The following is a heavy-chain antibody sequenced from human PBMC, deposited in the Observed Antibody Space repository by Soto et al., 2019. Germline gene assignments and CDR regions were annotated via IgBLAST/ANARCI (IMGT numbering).Heavy chain of an antibody. J-gene: IGHJ4*02. V-gene: IGHV4-59*01. CDR1: GGSISSYY. Sequence: QVQLQESGPGLVKPSETLSLTCTVSGGSISSYYWSWIRQPPGKGLEWIGYIYYSGSTNYNPSLKSRVTISVDTSKNQFSLKLSSVTAADTAVYYCARGGGVVGATGTIDYWGQGTLVTVSS. D-gene: IGHD1-26*01. CDR2: IYYSGST. CDR3: ARGGGVVGATGTIDY.